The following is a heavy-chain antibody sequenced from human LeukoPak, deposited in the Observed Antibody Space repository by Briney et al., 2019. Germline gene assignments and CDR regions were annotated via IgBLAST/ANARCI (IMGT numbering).Heavy chain of an antibody. CDR1: GFIFNNYA. CDR3: ASGDTVVTTYFDY. CDR2: ISWNSGSI. Sequence: GGSLRLSCAGSGFIFNNYAMHWVRQPPGKGLEWVSGISWNSGSIDYADSVKGRFTISRDNAKNSLYLHMNSLRAEDTAVYYCASGDTVVTTYFDYWGQGTLVTVSS. D-gene: IGHD5-12*01. V-gene: IGHV3-9*01. J-gene: IGHJ4*02.